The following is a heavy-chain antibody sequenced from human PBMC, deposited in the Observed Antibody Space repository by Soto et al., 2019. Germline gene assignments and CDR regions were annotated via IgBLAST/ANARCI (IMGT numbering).Heavy chain of an antibody. CDR2: TDPSDSYT. V-gene: IGHV5-10-1*01. D-gene: IGHD6-13*01. CDR3: ARHQAAAGKYNWFDP. Sequence: GASLNITCQGSGYIFSSYWLRLLRQLHGKGLEWMGRTDPSDSYTNYSPSFQGHVTISADKSISTAYLQWSSLKASDTAMYYCARHQAAAGKYNWFDPWGQGTLVTVSS. J-gene: IGHJ5*02. CDR1: GYIFSSYW.